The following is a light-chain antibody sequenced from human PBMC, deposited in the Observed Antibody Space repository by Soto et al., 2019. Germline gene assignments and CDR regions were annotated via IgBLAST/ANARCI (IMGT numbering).Light chain of an antibody. CDR1: QSLLHSTGYNY. J-gene: IGKJ1*01. Sequence: DIMMTESPLSLPVTPGEPASISCRSSQSLLHSTGYNYLDWYLQKPGQSPQLLIYLGSNRASGVPDRFSGSGSGTDFTVKISRVEPEDVGIYYCMQALQTPRTFGQGTKVEIK. CDR3: MQALQTPRT. CDR2: LGS. V-gene: IGKV2-28*01.